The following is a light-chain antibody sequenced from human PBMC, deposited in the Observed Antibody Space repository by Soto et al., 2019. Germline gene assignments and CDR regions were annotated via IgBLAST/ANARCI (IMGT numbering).Light chain of an antibody. J-gene: IGLJ3*02. CDR2: GNS. Sequence: QSVLTQPPSVSGAPGQRVTISCTGSSSNIGAGYDVHWYQQLPGTAPKLLIYGNSNRPSGVPDRFSGSKSGTSASLAITGLQAEDEADYYCQTWATVPDWVFGGGTKLTVL. V-gene: IGLV1-40*01. CDR1: SSNIGAGYD. CDR3: QTWATVPDWV.